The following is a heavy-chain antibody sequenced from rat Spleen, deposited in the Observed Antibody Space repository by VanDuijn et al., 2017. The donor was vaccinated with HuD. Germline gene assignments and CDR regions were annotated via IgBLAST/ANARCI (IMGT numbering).Heavy chain of an antibody. CDR1: GFSLTSNS. J-gene: IGHJ2*01. D-gene: IGHD1-6*01. CDR3: TRGSMYTTDYYYVA. V-gene: IGHV2-1*01. CDR2: IWGDGST. Sequence: QVQLKESGPGLVQPSQTLSLTCTVSGFSLTSNSVHWVRQPPGKGLEWMGGIWGDGSTDYNSALKSRLSISRDTSKSQVFLKMNSLQTDDTAIYFCTRGSMYTTDYYYVAWGQGVTVTVSS.